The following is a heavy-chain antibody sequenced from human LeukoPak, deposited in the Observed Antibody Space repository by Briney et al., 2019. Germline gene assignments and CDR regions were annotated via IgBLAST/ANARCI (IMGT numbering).Heavy chain of an antibody. Sequence: TGESLKISCKGSGYSFTSNWIGWVRQMPGKGLEWMGIIYPGDSDTRYSPSFQGQVTISADKSISTAYLQWSSLKASDPAMYYCARHSRGNYYDSSGPSIDYWGQGTLVTVSS. D-gene: IGHD3-22*01. V-gene: IGHV5-51*01. CDR1: GYSFTSNW. CDR2: IYPGDSDT. J-gene: IGHJ4*02. CDR3: ARHSRGNYYDSSGPSIDY.